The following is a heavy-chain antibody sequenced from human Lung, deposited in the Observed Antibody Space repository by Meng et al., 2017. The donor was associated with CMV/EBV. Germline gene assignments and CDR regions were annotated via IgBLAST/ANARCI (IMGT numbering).Heavy chain of an antibody. CDR3: ARAWWHYYDSSGYYPTQTYYFDY. CDR1: GGSFSGYY. V-gene: IGHV4-34*01. Sequence: SETLSLTCAVYGGSFSGYYWSWIRQPPGKGLEWIGEINHSGSTNYNPSLKSRVTISVDTSKNQFSLKLSSVTAADTAVYYCARAWWHYYDSSGYYPTQTYYFDYWGQGTLVTVSS. J-gene: IGHJ4*02. CDR2: INHSGST. D-gene: IGHD3-22*01.